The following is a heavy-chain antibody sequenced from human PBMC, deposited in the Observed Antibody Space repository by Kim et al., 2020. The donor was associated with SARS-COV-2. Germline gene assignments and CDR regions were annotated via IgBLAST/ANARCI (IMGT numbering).Heavy chain of an antibody. Sequence: GESLKISCKASGYSFISYWIGWVRQMPGKGLEWLGIIHPADSDTRYSPSFQGQFAISPDKSISTAYLQWSSLKASDTALYYCARRGGYGYYDGMNVWGQGTTVTISS. D-gene: IGHD1-1*01. J-gene: IGHJ6*02. CDR2: IHPADSDT. CDR3: ARRGGYGYYDGMNV. CDR1: GYSFISYW. V-gene: IGHV5-51*01.